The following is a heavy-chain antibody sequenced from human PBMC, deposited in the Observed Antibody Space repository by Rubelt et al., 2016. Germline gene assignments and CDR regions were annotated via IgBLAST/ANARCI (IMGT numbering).Heavy chain of an antibody. J-gene: IGHJ4*02. CDR3: AREGLAVAGPESYFDY. CDR1: GFTLSSHS. CDR2: ISSTGRTI. V-gene: IGHV3-48*04. D-gene: IGHD6-19*01. Sequence: EVQLVESGGGLAQPGGSLRPSCAVSGFTLSSHSMNWVRQAPGKGLEWVSYISSTGRTIHYADSVKGRFTISGDNAKNSLYLQMNSLRAEDTAVYYCAREGLAVAGPESYFDYGVQGTLVTVSS.